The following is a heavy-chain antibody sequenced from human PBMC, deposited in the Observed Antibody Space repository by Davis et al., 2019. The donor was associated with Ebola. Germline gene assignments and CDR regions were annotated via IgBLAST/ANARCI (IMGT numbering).Heavy chain of an antibody. CDR3: AAIAAAGIDY. CDR2: IRYDGSNK. D-gene: IGHD6-13*01. CDR1: GFTFDDYG. Sequence: PGGSLRLSCAASGFTFDDYGMSWVRQAPGKGLEWVAFIRYDGSNKYYADSVKGRFTISRDNSKNTLYLQMNSLRAEDTAVYYCAAIAAAGIDYWGQGTLVTVSS. V-gene: IGHV3-30*02. J-gene: IGHJ4*02.